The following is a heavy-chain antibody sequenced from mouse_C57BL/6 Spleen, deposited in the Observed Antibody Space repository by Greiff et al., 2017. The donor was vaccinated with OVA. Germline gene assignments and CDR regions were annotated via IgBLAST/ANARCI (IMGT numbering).Heavy chain of an antibody. CDR1: GYTFTSYW. Sequence: VQLQQPGAELVRPGTSVKLSCKASGYTFTSYWMHWVKQRPGQGLEWIGVIDPSDSYTNYNQKFKGKATLTVDTSSSTAYMQRSSLTAEDAAVYCCARRVGRGGYFDYWGQGTTLTVSS. D-gene: IGHD4-1*01. CDR2: IDPSDSYT. V-gene: IGHV1-59*01. CDR3: ARRVGRGGYFDY. J-gene: IGHJ2*01.